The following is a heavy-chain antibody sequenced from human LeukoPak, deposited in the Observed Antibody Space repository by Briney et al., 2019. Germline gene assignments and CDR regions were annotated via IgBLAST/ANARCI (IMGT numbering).Heavy chain of an antibody. V-gene: IGHV4-39*01. CDR2: IFYSGST. Sequence: SETLSLTCTGSRGTISSSSYYWCCIRQPPGKGLEWIGSIFYSGSTFYNPSLKSRVTMSVDTSKNQFSLRLSSVTAPDTAVYYSAKTPVTQHSSGWYTSYYFDYYCQGTLVTVSS. D-gene: IGHD6-19*01. CDR1: RGTISSSSYY. J-gene: IGHJ4*02. CDR3: AKTPVTQHSSGWYTSYYFDY.